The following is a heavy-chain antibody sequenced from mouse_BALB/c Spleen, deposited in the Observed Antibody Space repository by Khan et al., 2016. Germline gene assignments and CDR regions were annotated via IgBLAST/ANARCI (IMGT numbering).Heavy chain of an antibody. Sequence: QIQLVQSGPELKKPGETVKISCKASGYTFTKYGINWVKQAPGKGLKWMGWINTNTGEPTYAEEFKGHFDFSLETSARTAYLHINNLKNEDTATYFCAEDYYGSNWFAYWGQGTLVTVSA. CDR3: AEDYYGSNWFAY. CDR2: INTNTGEP. D-gene: IGHD1-1*01. V-gene: IGHV9-3*02. CDR1: GYTFTKYG. J-gene: IGHJ3*01.